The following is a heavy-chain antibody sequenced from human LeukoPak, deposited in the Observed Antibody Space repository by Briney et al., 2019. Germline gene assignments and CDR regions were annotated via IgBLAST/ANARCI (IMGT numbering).Heavy chain of an antibody. V-gene: IGHV3-21*01. D-gene: IGHD6-25*01. CDR3: ARDGGQGAFDI. CDR1: GFTFSNYE. J-gene: IGHJ3*02. CDR2: ISSSSSYI. Sequence: GGSLRLSCAASGFTFSNYEMNWVRQAPGKGLEWVSSISSSSSYIYYADSVKGRFTISRDNAKNSLYLQMNSLRAEDTAVYYCARDGGQGAFDIWGQGTMVTVSS.